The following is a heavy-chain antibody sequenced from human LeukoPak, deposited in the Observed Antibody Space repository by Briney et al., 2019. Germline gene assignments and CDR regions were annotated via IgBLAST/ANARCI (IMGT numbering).Heavy chain of an antibody. CDR3: AKVDQLLWFGETTPPMDV. V-gene: IGHV3-30*18. Sequence: PGGSLRLSCAASGFTFSSYGMHWVRQAPGKGLEWVAVISYDGSNKYYADSVKGRFTISRDNSKNTLYLQMNSLRAEDTAVYYCAKVDQLLWFGETTPPMDVWGQGTTVTVSS. D-gene: IGHD3-10*01. CDR1: GFTFSSYG. CDR2: ISYDGSNK. J-gene: IGHJ6*02.